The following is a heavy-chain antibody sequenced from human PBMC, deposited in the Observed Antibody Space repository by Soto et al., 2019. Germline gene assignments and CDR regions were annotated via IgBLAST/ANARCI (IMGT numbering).Heavy chain of an antibody. CDR3: ARDTIAVAGKPLDY. J-gene: IGHJ4*02. CDR1: GFTFSSYA. V-gene: IGHV3-30-3*01. D-gene: IGHD6-19*01. Sequence: GGSLRLSCAASGFTFSSYAMHWVRQAPGKGLEWVAVISYDGSNKYYADSVKGRFTISRDNSKNTLYLQMNSLRAEDTAVYYCARDTIAVAGKPLDYWGQGTLVTVSS. CDR2: ISYDGSNK.